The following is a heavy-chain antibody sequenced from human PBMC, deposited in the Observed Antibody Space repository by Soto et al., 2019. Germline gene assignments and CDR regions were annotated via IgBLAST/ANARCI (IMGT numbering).Heavy chain of an antibody. V-gene: IGHV1-18*01. Sequence: QIQLVQSGGGVKTPGASVKVSCTTSRYTFTSHGIAWVRQAPGQGLEWMGWISTFNGKTDYAQKFKGRVTMTADSCTSTVGMELRSLRSDDTAVYFCARLLTEGATFREDAFDLWGQGTKVTVSS. CDR3: ARLLTEGATFREDAFDL. CDR2: ISTFNGKT. J-gene: IGHJ3*01. D-gene: IGHD3-9*01. CDR1: RYTFTSHG.